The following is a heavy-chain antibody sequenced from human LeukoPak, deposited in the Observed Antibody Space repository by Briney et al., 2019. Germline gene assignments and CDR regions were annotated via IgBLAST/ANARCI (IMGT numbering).Heavy chain of an antibody. CDR3: ARLVSGSYSGVDY. V-gene: IGHV4-38-2*01. CDR2: IYHSGST. CDR1: GYSISSGYY. D-gene: IGHD1-26*01. J-gene: IGHJ4*02. Sequence: PSETLSLTCAVSGYSISSGYYWGWIRQPPGKGLEWIGRIYHSGSTYYNPPLKSRVTISVDTSKNQFSLKLSSVTAADTAVYYCARLVSGSYSGVDYWGQGTLVTVSS.